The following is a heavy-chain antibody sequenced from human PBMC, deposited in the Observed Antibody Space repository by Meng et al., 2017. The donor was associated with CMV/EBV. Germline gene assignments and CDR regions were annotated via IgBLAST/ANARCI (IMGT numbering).Heavy chain of an antibody. Sequence: GGSLRLSCAASGFTFSSYEMNWVRQAPGKGLELVSYISSSGSTIYYADSVKGRFTISRDNAKNSLYLQMNSLRAEDTAVYYCARDGPIVVVRGHYGMDVWGQGTTVTVSS. CDR3: ARDGPIVVVRGHYGMDV. J-gene: IGHJ6*02. CDR1: GFTFSSYE. V-gene: IGHV3-48*03. D-gene: IGHD2-2*01. CDR2: ISSSGSTI.